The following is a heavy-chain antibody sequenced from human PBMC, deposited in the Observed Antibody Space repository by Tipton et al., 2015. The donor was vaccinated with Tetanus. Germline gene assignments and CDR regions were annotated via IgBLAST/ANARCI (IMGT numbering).Heavy chain of an antibody. Sequence: SLRLSCAASGFSLGDYGMHWVRQAPGKGLEWVAVISYDGTETFYQDSVKDRWTTSRDISKNTLYLEMTDLRPEDTALYYCAQDPVRFVGSLPSGSSLDHWGQGALVTVSS. CDR3: AQDPVRFVGSLPSGSSLDH. CDR1: GFSLGDYG. V-gene: IGHV3-30*05. J-gene: IGHJ5*02. D-gene: IGHD3-3*01. CDR2: ISYDGTET.